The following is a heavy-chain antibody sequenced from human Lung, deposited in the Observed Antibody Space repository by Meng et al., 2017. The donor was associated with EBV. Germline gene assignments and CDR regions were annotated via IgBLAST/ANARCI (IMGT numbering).Heavy chain of an antibody. CDR3: SRDLAGSDDY. CDR1: EFTVRNYW. CDR2: INEDGATT. V-gene: IGHV3-74*01. D-gene: IGHD1-14*01. J-gene: IGHJ4*02. Sequence: VESVGALVQPGGSLRLSCPASEFTVRNYWMHWVRQAPGEGLVWVSRINEDGATTNYADSVKGRFTISRDNARNTLYLQMNSLRVEDTAVYYCSRDLAGSDDYWGQGTLVTVSS.